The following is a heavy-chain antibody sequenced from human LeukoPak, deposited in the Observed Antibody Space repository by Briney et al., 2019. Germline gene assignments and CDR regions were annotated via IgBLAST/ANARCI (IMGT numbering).Heavy chain of an antibody. CDR1: GSIFRNNA. J-gene: IGHJ4*02. D-gene: IGHD3-16*01. CDR2: IRGNSGVT. CDR3: AKDRSAGGVVTVHFDS. V-gene: IGHV3-23*01. Sequence: AESLTLSCAVSGSIFRNNAITWVRQAQGKWREWDATIRGNSGVTYAAASVRDRFTISRDLSKNTLYLQMNSLRAEDTATYYCAKDRSAGGVVTVHFDSWGQGTLVTVSS.